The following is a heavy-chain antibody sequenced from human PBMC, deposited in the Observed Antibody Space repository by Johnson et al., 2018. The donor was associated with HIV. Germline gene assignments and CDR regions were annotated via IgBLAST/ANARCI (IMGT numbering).Heavy chain of an antibody. CDR2: ISSSGTAK. J-gene: IGHJ3*02. D-gene: IGHD1-1*01. V-gene: IGHV3-11*01. CDR3: ARVPSGTPSSI. Sequence: QEQLVESGGGVVQPGRSLRLSCAASGFTFSDYYMNWMRQAPGKGLEWLSYISSSGTAKYYADSVKGRFTISRDNSKNTLYLQMNSLRAEDTAVYYCARVPSGTPSSIWGQGTKVTVS. CDR1: GFTFSDYY.